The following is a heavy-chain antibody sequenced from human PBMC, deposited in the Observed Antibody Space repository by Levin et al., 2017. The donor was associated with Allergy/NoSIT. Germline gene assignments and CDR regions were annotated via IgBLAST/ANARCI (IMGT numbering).Heavy chain of an antibody. D-gene: IGHD3-10*01. CDR3: ARRGSRTYDFDY. CDR2: IWSDGSEK. Sequence: GESLKISCAASGFTFSSYGMHWVRQAPGKGLEWVAVIWSDGSEKYYADAVKGRFTISRDNSKKTMDLQMNSLRVEDTAVYYCARRGSRTYDFDYWGQGTLVTVSS. J-gene: IGHJ4*02. CDR1: GFTFSSYG. V-gene: IGHV3-33*01.